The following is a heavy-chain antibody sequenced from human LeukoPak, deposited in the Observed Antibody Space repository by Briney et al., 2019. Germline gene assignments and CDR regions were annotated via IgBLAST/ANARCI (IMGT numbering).Heavy chain of an antibody. D-gene: IGHD4-17*01. V-gene: IGHV3-48*03. CDR3: ARLTTTVTTPFDY. J-gene: IGHJ4*02. Sequence: PGGSLRLSCAASGFTFSTYEMNWVRQAPGKGLEWVSYISTRANTIYYADSVKGRFTISRDNAKNSLYLQMNSLRAEDTAVYYCARLTTTVTTPFDYWGQGTLVTVSS. CDR1: GFTFSTYE. CDR2: ISTRANTI.